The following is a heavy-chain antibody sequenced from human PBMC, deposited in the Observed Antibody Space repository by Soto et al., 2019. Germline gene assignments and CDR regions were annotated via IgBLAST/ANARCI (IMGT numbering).Heavy chain of an antibody. V-gene: IGHV3-30-3*01. J-gene: IGHJ4*02. CDR2: ISYDGSNK. CDR3: ARARLDTPALDY. CDR1: GFTLRSYA. D-gene: IGHD2-2*01. Sequence: QVQLVESGGGVVQPGRSLRLPCAASGFTLRSYAMHWVRQAPGKGLEWVPAISYDGSNKYNADSVKGRFTISRDNSNNTLYLQMNSLRVEDTAVYYCARARLDTPALDYWGQGTLVTVSS.